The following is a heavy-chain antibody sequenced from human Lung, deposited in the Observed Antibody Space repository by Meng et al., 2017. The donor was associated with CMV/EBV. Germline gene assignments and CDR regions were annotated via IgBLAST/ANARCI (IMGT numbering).Heavy chain of an antibody. J-gene: IGHJ4*02. CDR2: IRDKAATYST. D-gene: IGHD2-15*01. CDR1: GFPFSANN. CDR3: VKDFLGAGDF. V-gene: IGHV3-72*01. Sequence: GGSLRLXCAASGFPFSANNMDWFRQAPGKGLECVGRIRDKAATYSTEYAASVRGRFTISRDDSKNSLYLQMNSLKIEDTAVYYCVKDFLGAGDFLGQGTPVTVSS.